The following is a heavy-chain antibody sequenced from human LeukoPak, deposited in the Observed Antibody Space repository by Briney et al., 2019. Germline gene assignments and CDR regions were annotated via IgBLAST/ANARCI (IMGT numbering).Heavy chain of an antibody. J-gene: IGHJ4*02. Sequence: GGSLRLSCAASGFTFSSYSMKWVRQAPGKGLEWVSSISSSSSYIYYADSVKGRFTISRDNAKNSLYLQMNSLRAEDTAVYYCAGGRCSYGYFDYWGQGTLVTVSS. D-gene: IGHD5-18*01. CDR3: AGGRCSYGYFDY. CDR2: ISSSSSYI. V-gene: IGHV3-21*01. CDR1: GFTFSSYS.